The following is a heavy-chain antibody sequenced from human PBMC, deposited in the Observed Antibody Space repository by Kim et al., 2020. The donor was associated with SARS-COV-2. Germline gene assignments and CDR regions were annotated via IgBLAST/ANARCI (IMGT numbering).Heavy chain of an antibody. Sequence: SETLSLTCTVSGGSISSSSYYWGWIRQPPGKGLEWIGSIYYSGSTYYNPSLKSRVTISVDTSKNQFSLKLSSVTAADTAVYYCARRVRPRIAAAGNWFDPWGQGTLVTVSS. J-gene: IGHJ5*02. CDR2: IYYSGST. D-gene: IGHD6-13*01. V-gene: IGHV4-39*01. CDR3: ARRVRPRIAAAGNWFDP. CDR1: GGSISSSSYY.